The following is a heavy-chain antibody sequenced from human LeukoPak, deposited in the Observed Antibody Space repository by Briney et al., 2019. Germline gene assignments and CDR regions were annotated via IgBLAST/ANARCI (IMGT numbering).Heavy chain of an antibody. CDR2: INGVGGNT. J-gene: IGHJ2*01. D-gene: IGHD2-15*01. CDR1: RFTFSSYA. CDR3: AREGYCSGGSCSDWYFDL. Sequence: PGGSLRLSCAASRFTFSSYAMSWVRQAPGKGLEWVSTINGVGGNTYYADPAKGRFTISRDNSKNMLYLQMNSLRAEDTAIYYCAREGYCSGGSCSDWYFDLWGRGTLVTVSS. V-gene: IGHV3-23*01.